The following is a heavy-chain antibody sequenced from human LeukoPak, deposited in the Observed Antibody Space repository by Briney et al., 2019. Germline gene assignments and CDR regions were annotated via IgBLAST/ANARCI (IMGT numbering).Heavy chain of an antibody. D-gene: IGHD1-26*01. Sequence: GGSLRLSCAASGFISSTYEMNWVRQAPGKGLEWVSHISGSGGAIYYADSVKGRFTISRDNAKNSLYLQMDSLRAVDTAVYYCARGGSDYVVKMYFDLWGRGTLVTVSS. J-gene: IGHJ2*01. V-gene: IGHV3-48*03. CDR2: ISGSGGAI. CDR3: ARGGSDYVVKMYFDL. CDR1: GFISSTYE.